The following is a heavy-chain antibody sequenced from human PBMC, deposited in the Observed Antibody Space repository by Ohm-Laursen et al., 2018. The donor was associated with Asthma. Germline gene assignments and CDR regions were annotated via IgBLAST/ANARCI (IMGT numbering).Heavy chain of an antibody. CDR3: ASRTIFGVARGH. J-gene: IGHJ4*02. D-gene: IGHD3-3*01. CDR1: GFTFSSYS. CDR2: ISRSSSTI. Sequence: SLRLSCTASGFTFSSYSMNWVRQAPGKGLEWVSYISRSSSTIFYADSVKGRFTISRDNAKNSLYLQINNLRAEDTAVYYCASRTIFGVARGHWGQGTLVTVSS. V-gene: IGHV3-48*04.